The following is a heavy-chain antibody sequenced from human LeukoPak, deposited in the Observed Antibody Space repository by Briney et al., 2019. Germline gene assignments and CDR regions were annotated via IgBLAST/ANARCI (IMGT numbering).Heavy chain of an antibody. V-gene: IGHV4-4*02. CDR3: ARAAGYSSSWYRDYFDY. CDR2: IYHSGST. CDR1: GGSISSSNW. J-gene: IGHJ4*01. Sequence: SGTLSLTCAVSGGSISSSNWWSWVRQPPGKGLEWIGEIYHSGSTNYNPSLKSRVTISVDKSKNQFSLKLSSVTAADTAVYYCARAAGYSSSWYRDYFDYWGQEPWSPSPQ. D-gene: IGHD6-13*01.